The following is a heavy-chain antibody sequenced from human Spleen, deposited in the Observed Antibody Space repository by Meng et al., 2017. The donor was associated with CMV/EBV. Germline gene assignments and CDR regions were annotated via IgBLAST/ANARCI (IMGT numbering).Heavy chain of an antibody. J-gene: IGHJ4*02. Sequence: SETLSLTCTVSGGSISQYYWNWIRQPPGKGLEWIGSLYSSESTSYSPSLESRITISVDTSRNQFYLKLHSVTAADTAVYYCARVLKTGTTNYFDYWGQGTLVTVSS. D-gene: IGHD1-7*01. CDR2: LYSSEST. CDR1: GGSISQYY. CDR3: ARVLKTGTTNYFDY. V-gene: IGHV4-59*01.